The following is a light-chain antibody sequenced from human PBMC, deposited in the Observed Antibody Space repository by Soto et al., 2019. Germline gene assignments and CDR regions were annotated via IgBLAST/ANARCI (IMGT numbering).Light chain of an antibody. CDR1: QGISNS. CDR3: QKYNSAPLT. J-gene: IGKJ4*01. CDR2: TAS. Sequence: DIQMTQSPSSLSASVGDRVTITCRASQGISNSLAWYQQKPGKVPKLLIYTASTLQSGVPSRFSGRGFGTDFTLTITSLQPEDVATYYCQKYNSAPLTFGGGTKLEIK. V-gene: IGKV1-27*01.